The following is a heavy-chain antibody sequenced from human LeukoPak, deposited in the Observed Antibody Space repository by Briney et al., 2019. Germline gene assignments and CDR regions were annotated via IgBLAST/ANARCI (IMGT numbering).Heavy chain of an antibody. Sequence: GGSLRLSCAASGFTFSSCAMTWVRQAPGKGLEWVSAISGTGGSTHYADSVKGRFTISRDNPKNTLYLQMNSLRADDTAVYYCAKDLQPLADWGQGTLVTVSS. CDR3: AKDLQPLAD. D-gene: IGHD1-1*01. V-gene: IGHV3-23*01. J-gene: IGHJ4*02. CDR2: ISGTGGST. CDR1: GFTFSSCA.